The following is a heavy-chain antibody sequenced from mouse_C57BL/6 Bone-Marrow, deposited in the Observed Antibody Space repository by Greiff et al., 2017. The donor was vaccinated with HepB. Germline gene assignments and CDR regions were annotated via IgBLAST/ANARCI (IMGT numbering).Heavy chain of an antibody. V-gene: IGHV1-58*01. CDR2: IYIGNGYT. J-gene: IGHJ4*01. D-gene: IGHD2-3*01. CDR1: GYTFTSYG. Sequence: DVKLQESGAELVRPGSSVKMSCKTSGYTFTSYGINWVKQRPGQGLEWIGYIYIGNGYTEYNEKFKGKATLTSDTSSSTAYMQLSSLTSEDSAIYFCARSDYDGYYGGAMDYWGQGTSVTVAS. CDR3: ARSDYDGYYGGAMDY.